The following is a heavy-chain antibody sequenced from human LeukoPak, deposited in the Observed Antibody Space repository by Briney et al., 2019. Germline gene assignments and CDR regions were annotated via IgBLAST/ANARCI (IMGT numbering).Heavy chain of an antibody. D-gene: IGHD4-17*01. J-gene: IGHJ4*02. CDR1: GFTFSSYA. Sequence: PGGSLRLSCAASGFTFSSYAMHWVRQAPGKGLEWVAVISYDGSNKYYADSVKGRFTISRDNSKNTLYLQMNSLRAEDTAVYYCARATVVTEYWGQGTLVTVSS. CDR3: ARATVVTEY. V-gene: IGHV3-30-3*01. CDR2: ISYDGSNK.